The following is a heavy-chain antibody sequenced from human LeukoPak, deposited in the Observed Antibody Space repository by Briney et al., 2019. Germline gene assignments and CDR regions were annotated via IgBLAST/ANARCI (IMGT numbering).Heavy chain of an antibody. J-gene: IGHJ3*02. D-gene: IGHD4-11*01. CDR3: ATTIGLTADAFDI. CDR1: GFTFSNYW. V-gene: IGHV3-74*01. Sequence: GGSLRLSCAASGFTFSNYWMHWVRQAPGKGLVWVSRINSDGSSTVYADSVKGRFTISRDNSKNTLYLQMNSLRAEDTAVYYCATTIGLTADAFDIWGQGTMVTVSS. CDR2: INSDGSST.